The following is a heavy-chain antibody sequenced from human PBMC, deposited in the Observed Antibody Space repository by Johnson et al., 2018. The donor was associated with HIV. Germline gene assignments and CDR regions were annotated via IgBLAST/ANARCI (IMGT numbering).Heavy chain of an antibody. CDR2: MYSGGDP. D-gene: IGHD4-23*01. CDR3: TKDGVSYAGNPLPPDDFEV. V-gene: IGHV3-30*14. J-gene: IGHJ3*01. Sequence: VQLVESGGGVVQPGRSLRLSCAASGFTFSSYAMHWVRQAPGKGLEWVAVMYSGGDPYYADSVKGRFTISRDNSKNTLYLQMNSLRAEDSAVYYCTKDGVSYAGNPLPPDDFEVWGQGTVVTVSS. CDR1: GFTFSSYA.